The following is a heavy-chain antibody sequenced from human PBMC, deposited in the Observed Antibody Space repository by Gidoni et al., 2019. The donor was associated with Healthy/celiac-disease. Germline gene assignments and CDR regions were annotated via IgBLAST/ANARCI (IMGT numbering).Heavy chain of an antibody. CDR3: KIDSSGYYWEYYYYGMDV. Sequence: QVQLVESGGGLVKPGGSLRLSCAASGFTFSDYYMSWIRQAPGKGLEWVSYISSSSSYTNYADSVKGRFTISRDNAKNSLYLQMNSLRAEDTAVYYCKIDSSGYYWEYYYYGMDVWGQGTTVTVSS. V-gene: IGHV3-11*06. J-gene: IGHJ6*02. D-gene: IGHD3-22*01. CDR2: ISSSSSYT. CDR1: GFTFSDYY.